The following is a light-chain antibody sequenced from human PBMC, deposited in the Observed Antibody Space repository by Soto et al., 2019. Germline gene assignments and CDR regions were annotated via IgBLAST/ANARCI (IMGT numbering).Light chain of an antibody. CDR1: SGDVGAYNY. CDR3: SSFTSRTTLI. J-gene: IGLJ2*01. Sequence: QSVLTQPASVSGSPGQSITISCTGTSGDVGAYNYVSWYQQHPGKAPKLMIDDVSNRPSGVSNRFSGSKSGNTASLTISGLQAEDDADYYFSSFTSRTTLIFGGGTKLTVL. V-gene: IGLV2-14*03. CDR2: DVS.